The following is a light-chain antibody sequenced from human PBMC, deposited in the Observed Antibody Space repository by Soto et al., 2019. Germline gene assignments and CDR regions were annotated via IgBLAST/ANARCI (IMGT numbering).Light chain of an antibody. J-gene: IGKJ1*01. CDR1: QGIGSF. CDR3: QQFNSYPPT. Sequence: DIQLTQSPSFLSASVGDRVTMTCRASQGIGSFLAWYQQKPGKAPRLLIYSASTLQSGVSLRFSGSGSGTEFTLTISSLQSEDFATYYCQQFNSYPPTFGQGTKVEI. CDR2: SAS. V-gene: IGKV1-9*01.